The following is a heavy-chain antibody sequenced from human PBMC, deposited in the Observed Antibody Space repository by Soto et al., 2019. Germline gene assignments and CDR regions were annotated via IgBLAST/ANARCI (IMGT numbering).Heavy chain of an antibody. J-gene: IGHJ1*01. CDR1: GFTFSSYA. CDR3: ASNPPIGQWLVARIQRPAGYFQH. V-gene: IGHV3-30-3*01. CDR2: ISYDGSNK. Sequence: QVQLVESGGGVVQPGRSLRLSCAASGFTFSSYAMHWVRQAPGKGLEWVAVISYDGSNKYYADSVKGRFTISRDNSKNTLYLQMNSLGAEDTAVYYCASNPPIGQWLVARIQRPAGYFQHWGQGTLVTVSS. D-gene: IGHD6-19*01.